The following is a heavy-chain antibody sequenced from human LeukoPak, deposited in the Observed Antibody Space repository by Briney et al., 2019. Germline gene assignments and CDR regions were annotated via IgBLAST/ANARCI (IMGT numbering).Heavy chain of an antibody. J-gene: IGHJ6*03. CDR2: IYHSGST. V-gene: IGHV4-30-2*01. Sequence: SQTLSLTCTVSGGSISSGGYYWSWIRQPPGKGLEWIGYIYHSGSTYYNPSLKSRVTISVDRSKNQFSLKLSSVTAADTAVYYCARTGVYDGNYMDVWGKGTTVTVSS. CDR1: GGSISSGGYY. D-gene: IGHD3-22*01. CDR3: ARTGVYDGNYMDV.